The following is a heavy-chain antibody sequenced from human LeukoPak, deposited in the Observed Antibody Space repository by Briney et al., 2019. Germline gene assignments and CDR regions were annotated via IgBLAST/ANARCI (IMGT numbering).Heavy chain of an antibody. V-gene: IGHV1-24*01. Sequence: ASVKVSCKVSGYTLTELSMHWVRQAPGKGLEWMGGFDPEDGETIYAQKFQGRVTMTEDTSTDTAYMELSSLRSEDTAVYYCATDLSDRYMVRGVGDLWGQGTLVTVSS. CDR3: ATDLSDRYMVRGVGDL. J-gene: IGHJ5*02. CDR2: FDPEDGET. CDR1: GYTLTELS. D-gene: IGHD3-10*01.